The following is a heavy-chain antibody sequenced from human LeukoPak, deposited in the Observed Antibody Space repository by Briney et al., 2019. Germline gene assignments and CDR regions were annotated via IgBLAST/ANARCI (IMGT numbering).Heavy chain of an antibody. V-gene: IGHV1-69*06. D-gene: IGHD5-18*01. CDR3: ATGLAVGYSYGP. Sequence: GSSVTVSCKASVGTFSSYVISWVRQAPGQGLEWMGGIIPIFGTSNYAQKFQGRVTMTEDKSTDTAYMGLSSLRSEDTAVYYCATGLAVGYSYGPWGQGTLVSVSS. CDR1: VGTFSSYV. J-gene: IGHJ5*02. CDR2: IIPIFGTS.